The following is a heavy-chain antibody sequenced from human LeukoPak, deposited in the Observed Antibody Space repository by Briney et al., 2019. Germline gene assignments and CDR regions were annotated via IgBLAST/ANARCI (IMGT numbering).Heavy chain of an antibody. D-gene: IGHD1-26*01. J-gene: IGHJ4*02. CDR3: ARDGTMGATIDY. V-gene: IGHV4-61*02. CDR1: GDSISSDRYS. Sequence: SQTLSLTCTVSGDSISSDRYSWTWIRQPAGKGLECIGRIYSSGTTNYNPSLKSRVTISVDTSKNQFSLNLSSVTAADTAVYYCARDGTMGATIDYWGQGTLVTVSS. CDR2: IYSSGTT.